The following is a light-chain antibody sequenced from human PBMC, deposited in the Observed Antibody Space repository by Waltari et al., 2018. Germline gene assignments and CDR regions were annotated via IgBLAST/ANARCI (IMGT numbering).Light chain of an antibody. CDR3: SSYGSINTWL. J-gene: IGLJ3*02. Sequence: QSALTQAASVSGSPGQSITISCTGTSSAVGSYNIVSWYQQHPGKAPKLLISEVTKRPSGVSNRFSGSKSGNTASLTISGLQAEDEADYFCSSYGSINTWLFGGGTKQTVL. CDR2: EVT. V-gene: IGLV2-23*02. CDR1: SSAVGSYNI.